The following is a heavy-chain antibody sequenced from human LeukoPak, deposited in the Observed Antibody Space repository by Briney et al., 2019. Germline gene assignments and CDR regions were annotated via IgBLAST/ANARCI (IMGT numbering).Heavy chain of an antibody. CDR2: ISSSGSTI. D-gene: IGHD1-26*01. CDR1: GFTFSDYY. J-gene: IGHJ4*02. V-gene: IGHV3-11*01. CDR3: ARDRSGSYFNYYFDY. Sequence: PGRSLRLSCAASGFTFSDYYMSWIRQAPGKGLEWVSYISSSGSTIYYADSVKGRFTISRGNAKNSLYLQMNSLRAEDTAVYYCARDRSGSYFNYYFDYWGQGTLVTVSS.